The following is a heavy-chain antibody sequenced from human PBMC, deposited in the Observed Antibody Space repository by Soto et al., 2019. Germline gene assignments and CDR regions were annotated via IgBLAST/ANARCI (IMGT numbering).Heavy chain of an antibody. CDR2: INSGGTTT. D-gene: IGHD6-19*01. Sequence: EVQLMESGGGLVQPGGSLRLSCAASGFSFSTSWMHWVRQAPGKGLVWVSRINSGGTTTNSADSMKGRFSISRDNDKNTLYLEMNNLSAEDTAVYFCARGPTGWYGYDYWGQGTLVTVSS. CDR1: GFSFSTSW. J-gene: IGHJ4*02. V-gene: IGHV3-74*01. CDR3: ARGPTGWYGYDY.